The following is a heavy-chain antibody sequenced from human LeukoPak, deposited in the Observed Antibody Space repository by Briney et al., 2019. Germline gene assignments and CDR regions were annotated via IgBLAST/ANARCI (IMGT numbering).Heavy chain of an antibody. V-gene: IGHV4-34*01. CDR1: GGSFSGYY. D-gene: IGHD3-10*01. CDR3: ARARAGYYGSGRSFFDY. Sequence: SETLSLTCAVYGGSFSGYYWSWIRQPPGKGLEWIGEINHSGSTNYNPSLKSRVTISVDTSKNQFSLKLSSVTAADTAVYYCARARAGYYGSGRSFFDYRGQGTLVTVSS. CDR2: INHSGST. J-gene: IGHJ4*02.